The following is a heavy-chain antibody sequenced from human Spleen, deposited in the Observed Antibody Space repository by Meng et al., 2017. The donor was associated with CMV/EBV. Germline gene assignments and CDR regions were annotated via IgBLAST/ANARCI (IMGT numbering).Heavy chain of an antibody. D-gene: IGHD6-6*01. CDR3: ARSIRQGV. Sequence: GESLKISCVASGFTFSTYDMNWVRQAPGKGLEWVSYISNTGNTKYYADSVKGRFTISRDNAKNSLYLRMNSLRAEDTAVYYCARSIRQGVWGQGTTVTVSS. J-gene: IGHJ6*02. CDR1: GFTFSTYD. CDR2: ISNTGNTK. V-gene: IGHV3-48*03.